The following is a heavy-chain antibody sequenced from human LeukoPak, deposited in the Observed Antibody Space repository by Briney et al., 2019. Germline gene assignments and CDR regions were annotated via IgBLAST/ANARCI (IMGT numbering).Heavy chain of an antibody. J-gene: IGHJ4*02. Sequence: ASVKVSCKASGYTFTSYGISWVRQAPGQGLEWMGWISAYNGDTNYAQKLQGRVTMTTDTSTSTAYMELRSLRSDDTAVYYCARDLRRSAAGTPLDYWGQGTLVTVSS. V-gene: IGHV1-18*01. CDR3: ARDLRRSAAGTPLDY. D-gene: IGHD6-13*01. CDR2: ISAYNGDT. CDR1: GYTFTSYG.